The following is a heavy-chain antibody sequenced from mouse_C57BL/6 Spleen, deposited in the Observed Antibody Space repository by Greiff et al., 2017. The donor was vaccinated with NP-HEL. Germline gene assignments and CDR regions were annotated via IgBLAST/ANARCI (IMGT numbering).Heavy chain of an antibody. D-gene: IGHD1-1*01. Sequence: VQLQQPGAELVMPGASVKLSCKASGYTFTSYWMHWVKQRPGQGLEWIGEIDPSDSYTNYNQKFKGKSTLTVDKSSSTAYMQLSSLTFEDSAVYYCARGGITTVVASMDYWGQGTSVTVSS. J-gene: IGHJ4*01. CDR3: ARGGITTVVASMDY. V-gene: IGHV1-69*01. CDR2: IDPSDSYT. CDR1: GYTFTSYW.